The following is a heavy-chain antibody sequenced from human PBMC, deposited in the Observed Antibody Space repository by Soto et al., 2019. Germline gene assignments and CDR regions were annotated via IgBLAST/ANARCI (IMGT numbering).Heavy chain of an antibody. CDR3: ARAPGNERLDY. CDR2: IYHSGDT. CDR1: GAYVNTGGYY. Sequence: QVQLQESGPGLVKPSQTLSLTCTVSGAYVNTGGYYWSWVRQYPGKGLEWIGYIYHSGDTYYNPSXKXXLTISVDTSKHPFSLSLSSVTVADTAVYYCARAPGNERLDYWGQGTLVIVSS. V-gene: IGHV4-31*03. J-gene: IGHJ4*02. D-gene: IGHD1-1*01.